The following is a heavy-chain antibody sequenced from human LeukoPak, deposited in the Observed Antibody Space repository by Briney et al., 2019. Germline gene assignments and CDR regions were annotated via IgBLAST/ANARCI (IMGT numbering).Heavy chain of an antibody. V-gene: IGHV3-30*02. CDR1: GFTFSSYS. J-gene: IGHJ4*02. Sequence: GGSLRLSCAASGFTFSSYSMNWVRQAPGKGLEWVAFIRYHGSDKYYADSVKGRFTISRDNSKNTLYLQMNSLRPEDTSVYYCARSPTSWYFDYWGQGTLVTVSS. CDR2: IRYHGSDK. CDR3: ARSPTSWYFDY. D-gene: IGHD2-2*01.